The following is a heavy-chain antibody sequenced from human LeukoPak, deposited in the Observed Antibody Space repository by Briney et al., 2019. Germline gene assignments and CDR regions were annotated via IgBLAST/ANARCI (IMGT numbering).Heavy chain of an antibody. J-gene: IGHJ3*02. Sequence: GGSLRLSCAPSGFTFDDYGMHWVRQAPGKGLEWVSGISWNGGSMAYADSVRGRFHISRDNAKTSLCLQMNTLRPEDTAFYYCAKGTMATIYSAFDIWGQETMVTVSS. CDR1: GFTFDDYG. CDR3: AKGTMATIYSAFDI. D-gene: IGHD5-24*01. V-gene: IGHV3-9*01. CDR2: ISWNGGSM.